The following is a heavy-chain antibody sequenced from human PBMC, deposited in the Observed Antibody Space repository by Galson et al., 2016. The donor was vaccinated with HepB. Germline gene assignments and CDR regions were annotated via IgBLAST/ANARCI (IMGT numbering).Heavy chain of an antibody. V-gene: IGHV3-23*01. CDR2: ISGSGSTT. D-gene: IGHD6-13*01. CDR1: GFAFGSFA. Sequence: SLRLSCAGSGFAFGSFAMSWVRQTPGQGLEWVSAISGSGSTTYYRDSVKGRFTISRDDSRSTLYLQMNDLRGEDTAIYYCAKDIIPTAGVMFGTFDPWGQGTLVTVSS. J-gene: IGHJ5*02. CDR3: AKDIIPTAGVMFGTFDP.